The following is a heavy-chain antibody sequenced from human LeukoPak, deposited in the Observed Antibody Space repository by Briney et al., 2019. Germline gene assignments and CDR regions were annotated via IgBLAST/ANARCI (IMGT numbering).Heavy chain of an antibody. J-gene: IGHJ4*02. Sequence: ASVKVSRKASGYTFTGYYMHWVRQAPGQGLEWMGWINPNSGGTNYAQKFQGRVTMTRDTSISTAYMELSRLRSDDTAVYYCARVRCCGGDWGDWGQGTLVTVSS. D-gene: IGHD2-21*01. CDR2: INPNSGGT. V-gene: IGHV1-2*02. CDR3: ARVRCCGGDWGD. CDR1: GYTFTGYY.